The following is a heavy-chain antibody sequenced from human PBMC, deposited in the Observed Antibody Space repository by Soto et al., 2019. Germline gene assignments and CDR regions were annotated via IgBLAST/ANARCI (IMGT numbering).Heavy chain of an antibody. V-gene: IGHV3-23*01. Sequence: EVQLLESGGGLVQPGGSLRLSCAASGFTFSSYAMSWVRQAPGQGLEWVSASSGSGGSTYYADSVKGRFTISSDNSKNPLYPQMNSRRAEDTAVYYCAKDTPPYCGGDCYSHYFDYWGQRTLVTVSS. CDR3: AKDTPPYCGGDCYSHYFDY. J-gene: IGHJ4*02. CDR2: SSGSGGST. D-gene: IGHD2-21*01. CDR1: GFTFSSYA.